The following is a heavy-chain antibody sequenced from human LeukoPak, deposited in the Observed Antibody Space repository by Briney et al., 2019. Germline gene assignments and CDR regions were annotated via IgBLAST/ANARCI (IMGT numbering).Heavy chain of an antibody. CDR1: GGSFSGYY. D-gene: IGHD3-22*01. Sequence: SETLSLTCAVYGGSFSGYYWSWIRQPPGKGLEWIGYIYYSGSTNYNPSLKSRVTISVDTSKNQFSLKLSSVTAADTAVYYCARLGGDYYDNSSLNYWGQGTLVTVSS. CDR3: ARLGGDYYDNSSLNY. CDR2: IYYSGST. J-gene: IGHJ4*02. V-gene: IGHV4-59*08.